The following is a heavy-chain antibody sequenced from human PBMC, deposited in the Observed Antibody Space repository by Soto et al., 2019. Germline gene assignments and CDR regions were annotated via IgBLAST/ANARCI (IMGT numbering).Heavy chain of an antibody. CDR1: GFTFSSYA. CDR3: ARADRDGYNYGDY. Sequence: GGSLRLSCAASGFTFSSYAMHWVRQAPGKGLDWVAVISYDGSNKYYADSVKGRFTISRDNSQNTLYLQMNSLRADDTAIYYCARADRDGYNYGDYWGQGSLVTVSS. J-gene: IGHJ4*02. D-gene: IGHD5-12*01. CDR2: ISYDGSNK. V-gene: IGHV3-30-3*01.